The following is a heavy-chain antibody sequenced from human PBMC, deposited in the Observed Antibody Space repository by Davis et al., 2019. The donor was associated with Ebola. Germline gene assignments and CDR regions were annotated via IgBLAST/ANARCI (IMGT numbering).Heavy chain of an antibody. J-gene: IGHJ4*02. CDR3: ARVGDCSGGRCYSGDFDY. CDR1: GYSFTSYW. V-gene: IGHV5-51*01. Sequence: GESLKISCKGSGYSFTSYWIGWVRQMPGKGLEWMGIIYPGDSDTRYSPSFQGQVTISADKSISTAYLQWSSLKASDTAMYYCARVGDCSGGRCYSGDFDYWGQETLVTVSS. D-gene: IGHD2-15*01. CDR2: IYPGDSDT.